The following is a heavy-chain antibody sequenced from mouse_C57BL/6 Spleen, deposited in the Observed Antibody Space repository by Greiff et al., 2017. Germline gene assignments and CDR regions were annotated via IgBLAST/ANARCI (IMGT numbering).Heavy chain of an antibody. CDR3: ARTAYGSSYYFDY. D-gene: IGHD1-1*01. CDR1: GYSITSGYY. Sequence: DVQLQESGPGLVKPSQSLSLTCSVTGYSITSGYYWNWIRQFPGNKLEWMGYISYDGSNNYNPSLKNRISITRDTSKNQFFLKLNSVTIEDTATYYCARTAYGSSYYFDYWGQGTTRTVSS. CDR2: ISYDGSN. J-gene: IGHJ2*01. V-gene: IGHV3-6*01.